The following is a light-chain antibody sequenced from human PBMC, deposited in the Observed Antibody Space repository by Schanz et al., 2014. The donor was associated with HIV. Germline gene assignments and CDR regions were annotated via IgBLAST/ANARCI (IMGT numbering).Light chain of an antibody. CDR1: SSNIATNA. V-gene: IGLV1-44*01. CDR2: ATY. J-gene: IGLJ3*02. CDR3: AAWDDSLSGWV. Sequence: QSVLTQPPSASGTPGQRVTLSCSASSSNIATNAVNWYQQFPGTAPKLLIYATYNRPSGVPDRFSGSKSGTSASLAISGLQSEDEADYFCAAWDDSLSGWVFGGGTKLTVL.